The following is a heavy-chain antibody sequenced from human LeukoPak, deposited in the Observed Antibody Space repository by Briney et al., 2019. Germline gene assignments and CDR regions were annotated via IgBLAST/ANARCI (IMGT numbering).Heavy chain of an antibody. J-gene: IGHJ4*02. CDR1: GGSISSYY. D-gene: IGHD3-10*01. V-gene: IGHV4-4*07. CDR3: ARDYYGSGSTKRTYYFDY. Sequence: PSETLSFTCTVSGGSISSYYWSWIRQPAGKGLEWIGRIYTSGSTNYNPSLKSRVTMSVDTSKNQFSLKLSSVTAADTAVYYCARDYYGSGSTKRTYYFDYWGQGTLVTVSS. CDR2: IYTSGST.